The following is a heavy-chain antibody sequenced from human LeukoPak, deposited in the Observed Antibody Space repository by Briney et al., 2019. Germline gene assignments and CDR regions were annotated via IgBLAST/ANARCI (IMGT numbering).Heavy chain of an antibody. CDR3: ARDFWDDSSGYYYWFDP. CDR2: IFPIFGTA. J-gene: IGHJ5*02. D-gene: IGHD3-22*01. CDR1: GGTFSSYA. Sequence: SVKVSCKASGGTFSSYAIRWVRQAPGHGLEWMGGIFPIFGTANYAQKFQGRVTITADEYTSTAYMELSSLRSEDTAVYYCARDFWDDSSGYYYWFDPWGEGTLVTVSS. V-gene: IGHV1-69*13.